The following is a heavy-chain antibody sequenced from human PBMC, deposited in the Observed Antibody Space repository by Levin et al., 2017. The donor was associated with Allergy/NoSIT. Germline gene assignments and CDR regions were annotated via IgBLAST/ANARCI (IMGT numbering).Heavy chain of an antibody. Sequence: ASVKVSCKASGYTFTGYYMHWVRQAPGQGLEWMGWINPNSGGTNYAQKFQGRVTMTRDTSISTAYMELSRLRSDDTAVYYCARSRDRSGYIYYGMDVWGQGTTVTVSS. D-gene: IGHD3-22*01. CDR3: ARSRDRSGYIYYGMDV. J-gene: IGHJ6*02. CDR2: INPNSGGT. V-gene: IGHV1-2*02. CDR1: GYTFTGYY.